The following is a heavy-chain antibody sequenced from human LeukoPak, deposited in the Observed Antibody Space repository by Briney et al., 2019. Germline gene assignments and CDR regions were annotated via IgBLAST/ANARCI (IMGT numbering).Heavy chain of an antibody. CDR3: AKDTPSGP. D-gene: IGHD3-10*01. V-gene: IGHV3-23*01. Sequence: PGGSLRLSCAASGFTFSSYAMSWVRQAPGKGPEWVSFVSENGRAAYADSVKGRFTISRDNSKNTLYLQMNSLRAEDTAVYYCAKDTPSGPWGQGTLVTVSS. CDR1: GFTFSSYA. CDR2: VSENGRA. J-gene: IGHJ5*02.